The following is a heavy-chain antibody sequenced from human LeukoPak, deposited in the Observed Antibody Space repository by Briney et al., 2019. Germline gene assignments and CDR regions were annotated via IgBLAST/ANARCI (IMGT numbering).Heavy chain of an antibody. CDR3: ARVWRDGSNCSQYNFDY. CDR2: IYYRGST. Sequence: PSETLSLTCIVSRGSISSGGYYWSWLRQHPGRGLEGFGYIYYRGSTYYDAPPKSRLTISVDTSKNQLSLRLSSVTAADTAIYYCARVWRDGSNCSQYNFDYWGEGTPLPVPS. J-gene: IGHJ4*02. V-gene: IGHV4-31*03. CDR1: RGSISSGGYY. D-gene: IGHD5-24*01.